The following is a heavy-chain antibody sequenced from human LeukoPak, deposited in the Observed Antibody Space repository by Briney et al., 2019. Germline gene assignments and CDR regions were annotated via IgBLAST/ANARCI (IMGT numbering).Heavy chain of an antibody. V-gene: IGHV5-51*01. CDR2: IYPGDSDT. D-gene: IGHD3-9*01. CDR1: GYSFTNYW. J-gene: IGHJ4*02. CDR3: ARQNRYYDILTGYYTRPPFDY. Sequence: GESLKISCKGPGYSFTNYWIGWVRQLPGKGLEWMGIIYPGDSDTRYSPSFQGQVTISADKSISTAYLQWSSLKASDTAMYYCARQNRYYDILTGYYTRPPFDYWGQGTLVTVSS.